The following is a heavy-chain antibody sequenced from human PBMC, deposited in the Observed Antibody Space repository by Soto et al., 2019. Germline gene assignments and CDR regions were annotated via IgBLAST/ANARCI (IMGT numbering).Heavy chain of an antibody. CDR2: INPNSGGT. V-gene: IGHV1-2*02. CDR1: GYTFTGYY. D-gene: IGHD4-17*01. Sequence: ASVKVSCKASGYTFTGYYMHWVRQAPGQGLEWMGWINPNSGGTNYAQKFQGRVTMTRDTSISTAYMELSRLRSDDTAVYYCARDPGHYGDKYGMDVWGQGTTVTVSS. CDR3: ARDPGHYGDKYGMDV. J-gene: IGHJ6*02.